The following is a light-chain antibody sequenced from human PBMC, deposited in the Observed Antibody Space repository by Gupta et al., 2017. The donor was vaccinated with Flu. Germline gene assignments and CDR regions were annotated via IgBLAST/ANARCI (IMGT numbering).Light chain of an antibody. CDR1: SGDVGDYKY. J-gene: IGLJ1*01. CDR3: SAYTTSNTLV. Sequence: SITISCTGTSGDVGDYKYVSWYQQVPDNAPNLIIYEVSYRPARVSSRFSGSKSGNTASLTISGLQAEDEADYYCSAYTTSNTLVFGSGTKVTVL. V-gene: IGLV2-14*01. CDR2: EVS.